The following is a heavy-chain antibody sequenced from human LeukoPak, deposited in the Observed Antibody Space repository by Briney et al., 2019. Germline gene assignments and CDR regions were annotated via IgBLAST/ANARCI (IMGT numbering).Heavy chain of an antibody. CDR2: INHSGST. J-gene: IGHJ4*02. D-gene: IGHD2/OR15-2a*01. Sequence: NPSETLSLTCAVYGGSFSGYYWSWIRQPPGKGLEWIGEINHSGSTNYNPSLKGRVTISLDTSKNQLSLKLSSMTAADTAVYYCAGHHPRNTVDFWGQGTLVTVSS. V-gene: IGHV4-34*01. CDR1: GGSFSGYY. CDR3: AGHHPRNTVDF.